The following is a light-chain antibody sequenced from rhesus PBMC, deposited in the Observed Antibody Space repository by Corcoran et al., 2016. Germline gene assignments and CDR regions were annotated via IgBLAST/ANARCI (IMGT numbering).Light chain of an antibody. CDR2: YAS. Sequence: DIQMTQSPSSLFASVGDTVTITCRASQGISNDLAWYQQKPGKAPKPLIYYASNLESGVPSRFSGSGSGTAVTLPIISLQPDYVAMYYCQQHNSYPPTFGQGTKVEIK. CDR3: QQHNSYPPT. CDR1: QGISND. V-gene: IGKV1S14*01. J-gene: IGKJ1*01.